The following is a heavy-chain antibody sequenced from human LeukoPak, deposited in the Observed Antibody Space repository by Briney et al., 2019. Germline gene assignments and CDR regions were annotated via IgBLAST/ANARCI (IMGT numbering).Heavy chain of an antibody. V-gene: IGHV3-74*01. CDR1: GFTFSSYW. D-gene: IGHD4-17*01. J-gene: IGHJ5*02. CDR3: VKYGGYKFDP. CDR2: INPDGSST. Sequence: QPGGSLRLSCAASGFTFSSYWMHWVRQAPGKGLVWVSRINPDGSSTSYADSVKGRFTISRDNAKNTLYLQMNSLRAEDTAVYYCVKYGGYKFDPWGQGTLVTVSS.